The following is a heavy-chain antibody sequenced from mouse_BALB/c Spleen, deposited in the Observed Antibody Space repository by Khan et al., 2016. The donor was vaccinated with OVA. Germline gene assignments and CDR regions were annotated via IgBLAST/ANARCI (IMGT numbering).Heavy chain of an antibody. CDR2: IDPHYGGI. CDR1: GYSFTGYN. J-gene: IGHJ1*01. V-gene: IGHV1-39*01. Sequence: IQLVQSGPELEKPGASVKISCKASGYSFTGYNMNWVKQSNGKSLEWIGNIDPHYGGISYNQKFKGKATLTVDKSSSTAYMQLKSLTSEDSAVYCCARASWYVDVWGAGTTVTVSS. CDR3: ARASWYVDV.